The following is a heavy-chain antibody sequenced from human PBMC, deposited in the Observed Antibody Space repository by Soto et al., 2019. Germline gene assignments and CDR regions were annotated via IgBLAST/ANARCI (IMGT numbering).Heavy chain of an antibody. CDR3: ARGGAMGVDY. V-gene: IGHV3-23*01. Sequence: EVQLLESGGGLVQPGGSLRLSCAVSGFSFSTYGVTWVRQAPGKGLEWVCGVSGGSGVTHYADSVKGRFTITGDDSKNTVYLHVNTLRDEDTAVYYCARGGAMGVDYWGQGTLVTVSS. CDR2: VSGGSGVT. D-gene: IGHD1-26*01. CDR1: GFSFSTYG. J-gene: IGHJ4*02.